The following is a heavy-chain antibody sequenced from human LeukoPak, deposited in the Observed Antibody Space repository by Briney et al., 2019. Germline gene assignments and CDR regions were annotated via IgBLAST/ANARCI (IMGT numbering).Heavy chain of an antibody. V-gene: IGHV3-23*01. Sequence: PGGSLRLSCAASRFTFGSYGIHWVRQAPGKGLEWVSAISGSGGSTYYADSVKGRFTVSRDSSKKALYLQMNSLRADDTAVYYCARVPHLYYGSGSYQLDYWGQGTLVTVSS. CDR3: ARVPHLYYGSGSYQLDY. J-gene: IGHJ4*02. CDR1: RFTFGSYG. CDR2: ISGSGGST. D-gene: IGHD3-10*01.